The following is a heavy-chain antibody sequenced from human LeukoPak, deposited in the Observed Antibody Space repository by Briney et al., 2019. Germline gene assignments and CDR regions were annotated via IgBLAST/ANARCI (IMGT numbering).Heavy chain of an antibody. CDR1: GGSISSSSYY. D-gene: IGHD6-19*01. CDR2: IYYSGNT. J-gene: IGHJ4*02. V-gene: IGHV4-39*01. Sequence: PSETLSLTCTVSGGSISSSSYYWGWIRQPPGKGLEWIGSIYYSGNTYHNPSLNSRVTISVDTSKNQFSLKLSSVTAADTAVYYCARLARSSGWYFDYWGQGTLVTVSS. CDR3: ARLARSSGWYFDY.